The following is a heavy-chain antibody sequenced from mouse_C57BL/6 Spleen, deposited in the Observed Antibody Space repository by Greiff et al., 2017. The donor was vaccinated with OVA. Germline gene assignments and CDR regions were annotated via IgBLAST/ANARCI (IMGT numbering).Heavy chain of an antibody. V-gene: IGHV5-17*01. CDR3: ARNYPSGGYYAMDY. Sequence: EVKVVESGGGLVKPGGSLKLSCAASGFTFSDYGMHWVRQAPEKGLEWVAYISSGSSTIYYADTVKGRFTISRDNAKNTLFLQMTSLRSEDTAMYYCARNYPSGGYYAMDYWGQGTSVTVSS. CDR2: ISSGSSTI. D-gene: IGHD1-1*01. CDR1: GFTFSDYG. J-gene: IGHJ4*01.